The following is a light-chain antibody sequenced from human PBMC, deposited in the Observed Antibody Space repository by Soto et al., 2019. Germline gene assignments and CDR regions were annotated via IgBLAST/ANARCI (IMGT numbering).Light chain of an antibody. CDR1: SSDVGGYNY. V-gene: IGLV2-14*01. J-gene: IGLJ2*01. CDR2: DVS. CDR3: SSYTSSSSYVG. Sequence: QSVLTQPASVSGSPGQSITISCTGTSSDVGGYNYVSWYQQHPGKAPKLMIYDVSNRPSGVSNRFSGSKSGNTASLTISGLQAEDEADYYCSSYTSSSSYVGFGGGTQLTVL.